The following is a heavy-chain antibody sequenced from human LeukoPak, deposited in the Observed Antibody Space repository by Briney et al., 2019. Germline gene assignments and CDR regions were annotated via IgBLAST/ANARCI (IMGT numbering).Heavy chain of an antibody. D-gene: IGHD3-22*01. J-gene: IGHJ4*02. Sequence: GGSLRLSCAASGFTFSSYAMHWVRQAPGKGLGYVSAISSNGGSTYYAHSVKGRFTISRDNSKNTLYLQMGSLRAEDMAVYYCARRADYYDSSGYYHEVFDYWGQGTLVTVSS. CDR2: ISSNGGST. CDR1: GFTFSSYA. CDR3: ARRADYYDSSGYYHEVFDY. V-gene: IGHV3-64*01.